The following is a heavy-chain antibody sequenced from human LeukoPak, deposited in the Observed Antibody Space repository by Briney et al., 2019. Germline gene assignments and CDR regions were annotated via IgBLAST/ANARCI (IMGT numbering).Heavy chain of an antibody. CDR3: ARSTAAGPGY. D-gene: IGHD6-13*01. CDR1: GYSMSSGYY. Sequence: SETLSLTCAVSGYSMSSGYYWGWIRQPPGKGLEWIASIYHSGSTYYNPSLKSRVTISVDTSKNQFSLKLSSVTAADTAVYYCARSTAAGPGYWGQGTLVTVSS. V-gene: IGHV4-38-2*01. CDR2: IYHSGST. J-gene: IGHJ4*02.